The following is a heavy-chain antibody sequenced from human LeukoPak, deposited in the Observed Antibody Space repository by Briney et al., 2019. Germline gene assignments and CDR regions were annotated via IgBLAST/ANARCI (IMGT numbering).Heavy chain of an antibody. J-gene: IGHJ4*02. CDR1: GYTLSTYG. Sequence: ASVKVSCKASGYTLSTYGISWVRQAPGQGLEWMGSIRPYNDDINYAQKFQGRVTMTRNTSISTAYMELSSLRSEDTAVYYCARGLFSNYDYVWGSPDYWGQGTLVTVSS. CDR2: IRPYNDDI. V-gene: IGHV1-18*04. CDR3: ARGLFSNYDYVWGSPDY. D-gene: IGHD3-16*01.